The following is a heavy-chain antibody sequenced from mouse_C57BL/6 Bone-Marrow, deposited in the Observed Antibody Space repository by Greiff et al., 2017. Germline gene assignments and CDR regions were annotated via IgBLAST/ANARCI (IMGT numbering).Heavy chain of an antibody. Sequence: VQLQQSGPELVKPGASVKMSCKASGYTFTDYNMHWVKQSHGKSLEWIGYINPNNGGTSYNQKFKGKATLTVNKSSSTAYMELRSLTSEDSAVYYWARNGDYYGSSRAWFAYWGQGTLVTVSA. J-gene: IGHJ3*01. D-gene: IGHD1-1*01. CDR3: ARNGDYYGSSRAWFAY. V-gene: IGHV1-22*01. CDR2: INPNNGGT. CDR1: GYTFTDYN.